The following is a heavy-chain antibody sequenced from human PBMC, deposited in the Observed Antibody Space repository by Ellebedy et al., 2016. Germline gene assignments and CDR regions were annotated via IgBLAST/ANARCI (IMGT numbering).Heavy chain of an antibody. CDR3: ARGKGLQLWFIYHFDY. V-gene: IGHV1-3*01. CDR2: IDGGSGKT. CDR1: GYTFTGYP. D-gene: IGHD3-10*01. Sequence: ASVKVSXXASGYTFTGYPIHWVRQVPGQRFEWMGWIDGGSGKTKYSEKFQGRVTITRDTSASRVYLDLSSLRPEDTAVYYCARGKGLQLWFIYHFDYWGQGTQVTVSS. J-gene: IGHJ4*02.